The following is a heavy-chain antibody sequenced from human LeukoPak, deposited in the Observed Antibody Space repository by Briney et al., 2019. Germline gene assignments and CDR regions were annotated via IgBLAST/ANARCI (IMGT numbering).Heavy chain of an antibody. V-gene: IGHV4-59*08. J-gene: IGHJ6*02. CDR2: IYYSGST. Sequence: PSETLSLTCTVSGGSISSYYWSWIRQPPGKGLEWIGYIYYSGSTNYNPSLKSRVTISVDTSKNQFSLKLSSVTAADTAVYYCARHRDYAFGYYYGMDVWGQGTTVTVSS. D-gene: IGHD4-17*01. CDR1: GGSISSYY. CDR3: ARHRDYAFGYYYGMDV.